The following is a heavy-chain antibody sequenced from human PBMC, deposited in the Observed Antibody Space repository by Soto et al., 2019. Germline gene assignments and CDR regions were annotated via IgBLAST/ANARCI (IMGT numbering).Heavy chain of an antibody. Sequence: TLSLTCTVSGGSISSGDYYWSWIRQPPGKGLEWIGYIYYSGSTYYNPSLKSRVTISVDTSKNQFSLKLSSVTAADTAVYYCAREFGVADTRYYYYGMDVWGQGTTVTVSS. D-gene: IGHD3-3*01. CDR3: AREFGVADTRYYYYGMDV. CDR2: IYYSGST. V-gene: IGHV4-30-4*01. CDR1: GGSISSGDYY. J-gene: IGHJ6*02.